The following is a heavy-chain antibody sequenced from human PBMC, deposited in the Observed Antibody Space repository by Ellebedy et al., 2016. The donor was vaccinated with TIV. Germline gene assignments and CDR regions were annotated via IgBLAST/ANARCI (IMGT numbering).Heavy chain of an antibody. Sequence: GESLKISCAVSGFTVSSNYMSWVRQAPGKGLEWVSIIYSAGSTYYADSVKGRFTISRDNSKSTLYLQMNSLRAEDTAVYYCARVDYGLAFHIWGQGTMVTVSS. CDR3: ARVDYGLAFHI. D-gene: IGHD3-16*01. V-gene: IGHV3-66*01. CDR2: IYSAGST. J-gene: IGHJ3*02. CDR1: GFTVSSNY.